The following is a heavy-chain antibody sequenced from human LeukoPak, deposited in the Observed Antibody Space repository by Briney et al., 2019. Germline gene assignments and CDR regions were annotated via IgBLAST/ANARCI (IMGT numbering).Heavy chain of an antibody. V-gene: IGHV3-48*01. CDR2: ISSSSSTI. CDR1: GFTFSSYS. Sequence: GGSLRLSCGASGFTFSSYSMLWVRQAPGKGLEWVSYISSSSSTIYYADSVKGRFTISRDNAKNSLYLQMNTLRAEDTAVYYCARDRHKYNYDSGGYPPYWGQGTLVTVSS. J-gene: IGHJ4*02. CDR3: ARDRHKYNYDSGGYPPY. D-gene: IGHD3-22*01.